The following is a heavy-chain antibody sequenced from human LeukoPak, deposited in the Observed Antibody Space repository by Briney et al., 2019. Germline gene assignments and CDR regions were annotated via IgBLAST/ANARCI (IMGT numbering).Heavy chain of an antibody. CDR3: ARNHTHEGYGYYFDY. D-gene: IGHD5-18*01. J-gene: IGHJ4*02. Sequence: SETLSLTCTVSGGSISSSIYYWGWIRQPPGKGLEWIGNIYYSGSTHYNPSLKSRVIISVDTSKNQFSLTLSSVTAADTAVYYCARNHTHEGYGYYFDYWGQGTLITVSS. CDR1: GGSISSSIYY. CDR2: IYYSGST. V-gene: IGHV4-39*01.